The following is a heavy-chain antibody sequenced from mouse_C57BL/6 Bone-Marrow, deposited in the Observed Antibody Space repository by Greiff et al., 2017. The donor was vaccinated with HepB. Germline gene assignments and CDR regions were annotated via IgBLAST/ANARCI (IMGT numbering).Heavy chain of an antibody. V-gene: IGHV1-18*01. CDR3: ARLGQRYYFDY. CDR2: INPNNGGT. CDR1: GYTFTDYN. J-gene: IGHJ2*01. D-gene: IGHD3-3*01. Sequence: SGPELVKPGASVKIPCKASGYTFTDYNMDWVKQSHGKSLEWIGDINPNNGGTIYNQKFKGKATLTVDKSSSTAYMELRSLTSEDTAVYYCARLGQRYYFDYWGQGTTLTVSS.